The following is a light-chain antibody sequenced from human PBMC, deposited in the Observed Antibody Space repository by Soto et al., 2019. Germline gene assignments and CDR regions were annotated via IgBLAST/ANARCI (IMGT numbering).Light chain of an antibody. CDR3: SSYTSSSPYV. CDR1: SSDVGGYNY. CDR2: EVS. J-gene: IGLJ1*01. Sequence: QSALTQPASVSGSPGQSITISCTGTSSDVGGYNYVSWYQRHPGKAPKLMIYEVSNRPSGVSNRFSGSKSGNTASLTISGLQAGDEADYYCSSYTSSSPYVFGTGTKLTVL. V-gene: IGLV2-14*01.